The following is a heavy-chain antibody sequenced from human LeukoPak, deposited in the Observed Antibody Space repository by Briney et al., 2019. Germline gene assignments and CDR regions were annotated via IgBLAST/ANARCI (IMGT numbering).Heavy chain of an antibody. V-gene: IGHV3-30*03. D-gene: IGHD2-2*01. J-gene: IGHJ4*02. CDR1: GFTFSNYA. CDR3: ARAMPSSTYYFDS. Sequence: GGSLRLPCAASGFTFSNYAMQWVRQAPDKGLEWVALISYDGSNKNYGDSVKGRFTISRDNSKNTLFLQLNGLRAEDTAIYYCARAMPSSTYYFDSWGQGTLVTVSS. CDR2: ISYDGSNK.